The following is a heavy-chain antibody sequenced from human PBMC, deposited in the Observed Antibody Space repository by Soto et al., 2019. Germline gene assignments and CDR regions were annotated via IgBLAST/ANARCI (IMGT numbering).Heavy chain of an antibody. J-gene: IGHJ5*02. D-gene: IGHD4-17*01. CDR2: INFIEST. CDR1: GGSFSSTGYY. CDR3: ARRSATASGWLDP. V-gene: IGHV4-39*01. Sequence: SETLSLTCTVSGGSFSSTGYYWGWIRQPPGKGLEWIGSINFIESTYYSPSLKSRVTISLDTPKKEFSLKLSSVTAADTAVYYCARRSATASGWLDPWGQGTLVTVS.